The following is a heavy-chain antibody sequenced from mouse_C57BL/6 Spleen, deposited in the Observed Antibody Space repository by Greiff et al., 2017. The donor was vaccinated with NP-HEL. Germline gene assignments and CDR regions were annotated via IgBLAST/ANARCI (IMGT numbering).Heavy chain of an antibody. V-gene: IGHV1-42*01. CDR2: INPSTGGT. D-gene: IGHD1-1*01. CDR1: GYSFTGYY. CDR3: ARRNRYGSSYNYFDY. J-gene: IGHJ2*01. Sequence: VQLKQSGPELVKPGASVKISCKASGYSFTGYYMNWVKQSPEKSLEWIGEINPSTGGTTYNQKFKAKATLTVDKSSSTAYMQLKSLTSEDSAVYYCARRNRYGSSYNYFDYWGQGTTLTVSS.